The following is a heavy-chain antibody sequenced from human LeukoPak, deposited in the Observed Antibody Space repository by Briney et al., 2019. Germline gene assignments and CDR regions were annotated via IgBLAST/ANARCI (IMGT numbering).Heavy chain of an antibody. Sequence: PSETLSLTCTVSGDSISPYYWSWLRQPPGKGREGIGYNCYSGKTILHISLKSRVTIPLDTSKYQFSLKLSSVPAADTAVYYCASTFSGSSFRDVFDIWGQGTMVTGSS. CDR1: GDSISPYY. CDR3: ASTFSGSSFRDVFDI. D-gene: IGHD2-15*01. V-gene: IGHV4-59*08. J-gene: IGHJ3*02. CDR2: NCYSGKT.